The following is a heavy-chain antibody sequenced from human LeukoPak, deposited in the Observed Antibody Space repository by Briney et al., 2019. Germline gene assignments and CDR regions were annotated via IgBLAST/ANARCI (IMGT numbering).Heavy chain of an antibody. Sequence: KPSETLSLTCTVSGGSINNYYWSWIRQPPGKGLEWIGYIHYSGSTNYNPSLKSRVTISVDTSKNQFSLKLSSVTAADTAVYYCARDLTQLYCSGGSCYSGGFDYWGQGTLVTVSS. J-gene: IGHJ4*02. CDR2: IHYSGST. CDR1: GGSINNYY. V-gene: IGHV4-59*12. D-gene: IGHD2-15*01. CDR3: ARDLTQLYCSGGSCYSGGFDY.